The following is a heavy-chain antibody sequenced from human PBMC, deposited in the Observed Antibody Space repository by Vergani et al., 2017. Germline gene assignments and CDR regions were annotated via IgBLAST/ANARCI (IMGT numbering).Heavy chain of an antibody. D-gene: IGHD4-17*01. V-gene: IGHV1-69*12. CDR1: GGTFSSYA. CDR3: ARDRELGYGDPDAFDF. J-gene: IGHJ3*01. CDR2: IIPIFGTA. Sequence: QVQLVQSGAEVKKPGSSGKVSCKASGGTFSSYAISWVRQAPGQGLEWMGGIIPIFGTANYAQKFQGRVTITADESTSTAYMELSSLRSEDTAVYYCARDRELGYGDPDAFDFWGQGTMVTVSS.